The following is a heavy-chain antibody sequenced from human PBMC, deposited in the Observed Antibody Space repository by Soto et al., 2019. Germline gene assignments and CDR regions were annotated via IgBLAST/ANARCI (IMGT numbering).Heavy chain of an antibody. CDR3: AKDISLGELSAPDH. D-gene: IGHD3-16*02. V-gene: IGHV3-9*01. CDR2: MSWNRGSI. Sequence: GGSLRLSCVASGFTFDDFAMHWVRQAPGKGLEWVSGMSWNRGSIVYADSVKGRFTISRDNAKNSLYLQMNSLRHEDTALYYCAKDISLGELSAPDHWGQGTLVTVSS. CDR1: GFTFDDFA. J-gene: IGHJ4*02.